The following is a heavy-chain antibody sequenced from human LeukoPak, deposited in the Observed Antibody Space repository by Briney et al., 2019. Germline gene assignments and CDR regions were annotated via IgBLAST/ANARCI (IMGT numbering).Heavy chain of an antibody. J-gene: IGHJ5*02. Sequence: GASVKVSCKASGFTFTSSAMQWVRQARGQRLEWIGWIVVGSGNTNYAQKFQERFTITSDMSTSTAYMELGSLRSEETAVYYCAARYYYDSSGYSEAFDPWGQGTLVTVSS. CDR3: AARYYYDSSGYSEAFDP. D-gene: IGHD3-22*01. CDR1: GFTFTSSA. CDR2: IVVGSGNT. V-gene: IGHV1-58*02.